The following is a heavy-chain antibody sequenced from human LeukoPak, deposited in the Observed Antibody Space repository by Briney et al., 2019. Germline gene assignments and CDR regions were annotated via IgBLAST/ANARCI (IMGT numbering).Heavy chain of an antibody. CDR2: ISGSRGST. J-gene: IGHJ4*02. D-gene: IGHD2-15*01. CDR3: AKDGRVVAAVQFDY. Sequence: PGGSLRLSCAASGFAFSSYAMSWVRQAPGKGLEWVSAISGSRGSTYYADSVKGRFTISRDNSKNTLYLQMNSLRAEDTAVYYCAKDGRVVAAVQFDYWGQGTLVTVSS. CDR1: GFAFSSYA. V-gene: IGHV3-23*01.